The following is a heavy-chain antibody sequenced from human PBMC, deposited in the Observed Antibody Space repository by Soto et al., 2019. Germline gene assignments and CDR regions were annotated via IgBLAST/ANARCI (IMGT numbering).Heavy chain of an antibody. CDR3: ARAMRTYYDFWSGYPARDSVDY. V-gene: IGHV3-30-3*01. Sequence: VQLVESGGGLVQPGGSLRLSCAASGFTFSSYAMHWVRQAPGKGLEWVAVISYDGSNKYYADSVKGRFTISRDNSKNTLYLQMNSLRAEDTAVYYCARAMRTYYDFWSGYPARDSVDYWGQGTLVTVSS. J-gene: IGHJ4*02. D-gene: IGHD3-3*01. CDR2: ISYDGSNK. CDR1: GFTFSSYA.